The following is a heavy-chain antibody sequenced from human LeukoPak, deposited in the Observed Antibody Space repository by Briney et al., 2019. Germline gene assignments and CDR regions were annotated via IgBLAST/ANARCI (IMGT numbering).Heavy chain of an antibody. D-gene: IGHD5-18*01. Sequence: GASVKVSCKASGYTFTGYYMHWVRLAPGQGLEWMGRINPNSGGTNYAQKFQGRVTMTRDTSISTAYMELSRLRSDDTAVYYCARFVDTAMDAFDIWGQGTMVTVSS. J-gene: IGHJ3*02. V-gene: IGHV1-2*06. CDR1: GYTFTGYY. CDR2: INPNSGGT. CDR3: ARFVDTAMDAFDI.